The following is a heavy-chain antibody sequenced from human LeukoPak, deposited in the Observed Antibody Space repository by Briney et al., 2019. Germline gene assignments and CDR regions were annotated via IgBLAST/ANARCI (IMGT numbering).Heavy chain of an antibody. V-gene: IGHV3-23*01. D-gene: IGHD6-25*01. J-gene: IGHJ4*02. CDR1: GFTFSSYA. CDR3: ARRATAYFDF. CDR2: ISGGGVNT. Sequence: GGSLRLSCAASGFTFSSYAMSWVRQAPGKGLEWVSAISGGGVNTYYADSVKGRFTISRDNSKNTLYLQMNSLRAEDTAVYYCARRATAYFDFWGQGTLVTVSS.